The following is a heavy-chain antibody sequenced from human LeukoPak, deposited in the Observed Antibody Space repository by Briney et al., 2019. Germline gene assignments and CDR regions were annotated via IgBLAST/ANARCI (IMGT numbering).Heavy chain of an antibody. CDR2: INHSGST. CDR1: GGSFSGYY. D-gene: IGHD4-17*01. Sequence: PSETQSLTCAVYGGSFSGYYWSWIRQPPGKGLEWIGEINHSGSTNYNPPLKSRVTISVDTSKNQFSLKLSSVTAADTAVYYCARTLNGDYAYWGQGTLVTVSS. V-gene: IGHV4-34*01. CDR3: ARTLNGDYAY. J-gene: IGHJ4*02.